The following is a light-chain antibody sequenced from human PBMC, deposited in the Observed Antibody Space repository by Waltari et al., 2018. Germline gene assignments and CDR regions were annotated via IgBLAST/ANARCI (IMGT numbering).Light chain of an antibody. V-gene: IGLV2-8*01. Sequence: QSALTQPPSASGSPGQSVTISCTGSSNDVGGFDYVSWYQQQPGKAPKLIIHEVNKRPSGVPERVVGSKSGNSAYLTVSGLQADDEGDYHCSSYGGSSTLVFGGGTKLTVL. CDR3: SSYGGSSTLV. CDR1: SNDVGGFDY. CDR2: EVN. J-gene: IGLJ2*01.